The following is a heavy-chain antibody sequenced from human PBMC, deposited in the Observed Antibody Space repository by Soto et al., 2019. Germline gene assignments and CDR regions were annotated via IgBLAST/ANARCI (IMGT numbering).Heavy chain of an antibody. V-gene: IGHV3-48*02. CDR2: ISSSSSTI. CDR3: ARVWSPIYDYGSFDP. J-gene: IGHJ5*02. D-gene: IGHD3-10*01. CDR1: GFTFSSYS. Sequence: PGGSLRLSCAASGFTFSSYSMNWVRQAPGKGLEWVSYISSSSSTIYYADSVKGRFTISRDNAKNSLYLQMNSLRDEDTAVYYCARVWSPIYDYGSFDPWGQGTLVTVSS.